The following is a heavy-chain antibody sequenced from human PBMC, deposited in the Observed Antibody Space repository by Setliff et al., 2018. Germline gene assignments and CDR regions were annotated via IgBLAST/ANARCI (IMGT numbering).Heavy chain of an antibody. D-gene: IGHD1-20*01. V-gene: IGHV3-23*03. CDR3: AKDRVPDGIWDFDS. CDR2: IYGGGGNGGRNT. CDR1: GFSFSTYS. J-gene: IGHJ5*01. Sequence: GSLRLSCVGSGFSFSTYSMAWVRQAPGKGLQWVSGIYGGGGNGGRNTFYADSVKGRFTISRDNSKNTLYLQMNSLRAEDTALYHCAKDRVPDGIWDFDSWGPGSLVTVSS.